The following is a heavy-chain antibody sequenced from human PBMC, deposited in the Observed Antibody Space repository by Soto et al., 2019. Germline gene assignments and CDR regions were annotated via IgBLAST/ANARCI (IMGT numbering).Heavy chain of an antibody. CDR2: IYYSGNT. V-gene: IGHV4-39*01. Sequence: KPSETLSLTCTVSGGSLGSSSYYWGWIRQSPGKGLEWIGNIYYSGNTFYNPSLKSRVTISVDTSKNQFYLHLSSVTAADTAIFSCASIAAHVTTHFDFWGQGTLVTVSS. J-gene: IGHJ4*02. D-gene: IGHD2-21*01. CDR3: ASIAAHVTTHFDF. CDR1: GGSLGSSSYY.